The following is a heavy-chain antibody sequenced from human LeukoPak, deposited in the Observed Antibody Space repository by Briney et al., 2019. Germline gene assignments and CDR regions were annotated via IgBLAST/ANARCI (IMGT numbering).Heavy chain of an antibody. V-gene: IGHV3-7*01. J-gene: IGHJ4*02. CDR1: GFTFSTYW. CDR2: INQDGSEK. D-gene: IGHD6-13*01. CDR3: ARARPPYSSSWAY. Sequence: GWSLRLSCAGTGFTFSTYWMSWVRQAPGKGLEWVANINQDGSEKYYVDSVKGRVTISRDNAKNSLYLQLNSLRVEDTAVYYCARARPPYSSSWAYWGQGTPVTVSS.